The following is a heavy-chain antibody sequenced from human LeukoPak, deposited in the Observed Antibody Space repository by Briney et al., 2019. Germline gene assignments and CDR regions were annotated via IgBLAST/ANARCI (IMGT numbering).Heavy chain of an antibody. CDR1: GFAFSNYA. D-gene: IGHD2-8*01. V-gene: IGHV3-23*01. CDR2: ISGVNT. Sequence: GGSLRLSCATSGFAFSNYAMSWFRQAPGKGLEWVSGISGVNTYYADSVKGRFTISRDNSKNVLHVQMNRLRVEDTAVYFCAKDVCTSPRCLLYSDSWGQGTLVTVSS. J-gene: IGHJ4*02. CDR3: AKDVCTSPRCLLYSDS.